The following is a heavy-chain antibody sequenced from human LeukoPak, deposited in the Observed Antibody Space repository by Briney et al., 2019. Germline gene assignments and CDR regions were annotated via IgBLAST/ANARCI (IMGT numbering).Heavy chain of an antibody. CDR2: ISVYNGNT. CDR1: GYSFTTYG. V-gene: IGHV1-18*01. J-gene: IGHJ4*02. CDR3: AKMDSDSSGFFSN. Sequence: ASVKVSCKTSGYSFTTYGISWLRQAPGHGLEWIAWISVYNGNTNYADKVRGRVLVTTDISATTAYLELKSLRYDDTGVYYCAKMDSDSSGFFSNWGQGTPVTVSS. D-gene: IGHD3-22*01.